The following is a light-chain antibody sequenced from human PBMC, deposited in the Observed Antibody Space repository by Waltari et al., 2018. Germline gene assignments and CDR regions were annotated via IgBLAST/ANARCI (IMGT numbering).Light chain of an antibody. J-gene: IGKJ2*01. V-gene: IGKV3-15*01. CDR2: GAS. CDR3: QQYNNWPYT. CDR1: QSVSSN. Sequence: EIVMTQSPATLSVSPGERATLSCRASQSVSSNLAWYQQKPGQAPRLLIYGASTRATGIPARCSGSGSGTEFTLTISSMQSEDFAVYYCQQYNNWPYTFGQGTKLEIK.